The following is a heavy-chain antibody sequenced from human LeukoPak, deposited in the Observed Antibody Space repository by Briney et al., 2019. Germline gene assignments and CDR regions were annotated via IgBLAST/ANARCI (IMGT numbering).Heavy chain of an antibody. CDR3: ARVLTYYDFWSGAEEADY. Sequence: PSETLSLTCAVYGGSFSGYYWSWIRQPPGKGLEWIGEINHSGSTNYNPSLKSRVTISVDTSKNQFSLKLSSVTAADTAVYYCARVLTYYDFWSGAEEADYWGQGTLVTVSS. CDR1: GGSFSGYY. J-gene: IGHJ4*02. D-gene: IGHD3-3*01. CDR2: INHSGST. V-gene: IGHV4-34*01.